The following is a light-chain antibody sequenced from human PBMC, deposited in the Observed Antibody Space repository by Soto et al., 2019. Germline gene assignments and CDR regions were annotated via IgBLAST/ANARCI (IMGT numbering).Light chain of an antibody. CDR3: SSFTTSNSLVI. J-gene: IGLJ2*01. CDR1: SSDVGGYNY. CDR2: DVS. V-gene: IGLV2-11*01. Sequence: QSVLTQPRSVSGSPGQSVTISCTGTSSDVGGYNYVSCYQRHPGKAPKLMIYDVSRRPSGVPDRFSGSKSGNTASLTISGLQAEDEGDYYCSSFTTSNSLVIFGGGTKLTVL.